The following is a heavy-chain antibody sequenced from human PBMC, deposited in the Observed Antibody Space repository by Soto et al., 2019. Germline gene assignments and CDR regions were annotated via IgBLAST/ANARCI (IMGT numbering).Heavy chain of an antibody. D-gene: IGHD4-17*01. Sequence: QVQLVESGGGVVQPGRSLRLSCAASGFTFSSYAMQWVRQAPGKGLEWVAVISYDGSNKYYADSVKGRFTISRDNSKNTLYLQMNSLRAEDTAVYYCTRDYGGVWGQGTLVTVSS. V-gene: IGHV3-30-3*01. CDR1: GFTFSSYA. CDR3: TRDYGGV. J-gene: IGHJ4*02. CDR2: ISYDGSNK.